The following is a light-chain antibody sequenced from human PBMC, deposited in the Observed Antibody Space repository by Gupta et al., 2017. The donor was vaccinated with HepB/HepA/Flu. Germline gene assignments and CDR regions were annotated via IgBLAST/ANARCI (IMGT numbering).Light chain of an antibody. CDR3: CSYRSSTSLFV. CDR2: DVS. J-gene: IGLJ1*01. CDR1: SSDVGGYNY. V-gene: IGLV2-14*03. Sequence: QSALTQPASVSGSPGQSITIPCTGTSSDVGGYNYVSWYQHYPGKAPKVIIYDVSGRPSGVSDRFSGSKSGNMASLTISGLQAEDEAEYYCCSYRSSTSLFVFGTGTKITVL.